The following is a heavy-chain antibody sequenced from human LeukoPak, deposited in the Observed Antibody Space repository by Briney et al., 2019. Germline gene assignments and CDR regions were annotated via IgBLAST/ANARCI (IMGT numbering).Heavy chain of an antibody. J-gene: IGHJ6*03. Sequence: PSETLSLTXAVSGYSISSGYYWGWIRQPPGKGLEWIGSIYHSGSTYYNPSLKSRVTISVDTSKNQFSLKLSSVTAADTAVYYCARQITGYYYYYMDVWGKGTTVTVSS. CDR2: IYHSGST. D-gene: IGHD3-16*01. CDR1: GYSISSGYY. CDR3: ARQITGYYYYYMDV. V-gene: IGHV4-38-2*01.